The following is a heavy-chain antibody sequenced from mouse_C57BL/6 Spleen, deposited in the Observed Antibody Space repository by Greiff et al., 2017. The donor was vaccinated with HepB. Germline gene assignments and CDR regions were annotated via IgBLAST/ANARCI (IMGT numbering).Heavy chain of an antibody. CDR1: GYAFSSSW. CDR3: ARDRGGLMDY. V-gene: IGHV1-82*01. J-gene: IGHJ4*01. Sequence: QVQLQQSGPELVKPGASVKISCKASGYAFSSSWMNWVKQRPGKGLEWSGRIYPGDGDTNYNGKFKGKATLTADKSSSTAYMQLSSLTSEDSAVYFCARDRGGLMDYWGQGTSVTDSS. CDR2: IYPGDGDT. D-gene: IGHD2-14*01.